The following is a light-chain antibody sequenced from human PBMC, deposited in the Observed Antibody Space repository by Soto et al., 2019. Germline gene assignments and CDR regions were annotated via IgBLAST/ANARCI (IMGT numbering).Light chain of an antibody. CDR2: SYN. J-gene: IGLJ1*01. CDR1: SSNVGSNY. CDR3: AAWDDSLSAYV. Sequence: QSVLTQPPSASGTPGQRVTISCSGSSSNVGSNYVYWYQQLPGTAPKLLIYSYNQRPSGVPDRFSVSKSATSASLAISGLRSEDEADYHCAAWDDSLSAYVFGTGTKVTVL. V-gene: IGLV1-47*02.